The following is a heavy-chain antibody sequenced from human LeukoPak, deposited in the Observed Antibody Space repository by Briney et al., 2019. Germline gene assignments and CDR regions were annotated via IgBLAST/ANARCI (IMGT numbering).Heavy chain of an antibody. V-gene: IGHV3-48*03. CDR2: ISSSGSTI. CDR3: AREGVYDAWDY. J-gene: IGHJ4*02. CDR1: GFTFSSYE. Sequence: GGSLRLSCAASGFTFSSYEMNWVRQAPGKGLVWVSYISSSGSTIYYADSVKGRFTISRDNAKNSLYLQMNSLRAEDTAVYYCAREGVYDAWDYWGQGTLVTVSS. D-gene: IGHD3-3*01.